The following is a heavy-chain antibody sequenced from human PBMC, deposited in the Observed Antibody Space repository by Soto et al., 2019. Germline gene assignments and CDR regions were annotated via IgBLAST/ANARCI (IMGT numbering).Heavy chain of an antibody. Sequence: SVKVSYKASGGTFSSYAISWVRQAPGQGLEWMGGIIPIFGTANYAQKFQGRVTITADESTSTAYMELSSLRSEDTAVYYCARGKRTGYSSSWYGEGFDYWGQGTLVTVSS. CDR2: IIPIFGTA. J-gene: IGHJ4*02. D-gene: IGHD6-13*01. CDR1: GGTFSSYA. V-gene: IGHV1-69*01. CDR3: ARGKRTGYSSSWYGEGFDY.